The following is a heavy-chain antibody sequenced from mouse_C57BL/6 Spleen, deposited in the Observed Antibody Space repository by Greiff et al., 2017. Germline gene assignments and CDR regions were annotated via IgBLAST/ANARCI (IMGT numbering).Heavy chain of an antibody. J-gene: IGHJ1*03. CDR1: GFTFSSYG. CDR2: ISSGCSYT. D-gene: IGHD1-1*01. CDR3: ARSSLLLRPYFDV. V-gene: IGHV5-6*01. Sequence: EVQGVESGGDLGKPGGSLQLFCAVSGFTFSSYGMSWVRQTPDKRLVWVATISSGCSYTYYPDSVKGRFTISRDNAKNTLYLQMSSLQSEDTAMFYCARSSLLLRPYFDVWGTETTGTVSS.